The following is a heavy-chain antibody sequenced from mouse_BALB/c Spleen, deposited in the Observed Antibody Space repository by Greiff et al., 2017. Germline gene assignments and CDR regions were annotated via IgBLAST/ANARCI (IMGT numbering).Heavy chain of an antibody. V-gene: IGHV5-9-4*01. Sequence: EVQRVESGGGLVKPGGSLKLSCAASGFTFSSYAMSWVRQSPEKRLEWVAEISSGGSYTYYPDTVTGRFTISRDNAKNTLYLEMSSLRSEDTAMYYCARGNYEAMDYWGQGTSVTVSS. CDR3: ARGNYEAMDY. CDR1: GFTFSSYA. J-gene: IGHJ4*01. CDR2: ISSGGSYT. D-gene: IGHD2-1*01.